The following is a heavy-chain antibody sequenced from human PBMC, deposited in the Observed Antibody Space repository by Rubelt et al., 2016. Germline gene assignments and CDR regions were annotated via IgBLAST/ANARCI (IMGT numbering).Heavy chain of an antibody. Sequence: EVQLVESGGGLVQPGGSLKLSCAVSGFTFRSYAVNWVRQAPGKGPEWLAYISGISSTIYYADIAQGRFTISRDNAKNSLIRQMNGPRAEDTAIYYCAKVARSMGGADHLQWGRGTLVTVSS. V-gene: IGHV3-48*04. D-gene: IGHD1-26*01. J-gene: IGHJ4*02. CDR3: AKVARSMGGADHLQ. CDR1: GFTFRSYA. CDR2: ISGISSTI.